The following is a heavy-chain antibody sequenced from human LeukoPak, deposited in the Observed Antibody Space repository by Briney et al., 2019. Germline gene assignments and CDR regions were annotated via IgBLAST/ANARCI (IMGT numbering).Heavy chain of an antibody. CDR2: ISSSSSYI. CDR1: GFTFSSYS. J-gene: IGHJ5*02. V-gene: IGHV3-21*01. CDR3: ARALEQLGLFDP. D-gene: IGHD6-6*01. Sequence: PGGSLRLSCAASGFTFSSYSINWVRQAPGKGLEWVSSISSSSSYIYYADSVKGRFTISRDNAKNSLYLQMNSLRAEDTAVYYCARALEQLGLFDPWGQGTLVTVSS.